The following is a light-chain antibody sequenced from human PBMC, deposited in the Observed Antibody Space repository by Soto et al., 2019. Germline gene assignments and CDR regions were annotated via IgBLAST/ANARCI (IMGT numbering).Light chain of an antibody. CDR1: QSVSSN. CDR2: GAS. Sequence: EIVMTQSPATLSVSQGERATLSCRASQSVSSNLAWYQQKPGQAPRLLIYGASTRATGIPARFSGSGSGTEFTLTISSLQSEDFAVYYCQQYNQWPLTFGGGAKVEI. CDR3: QQYNQWPLT. V-gene: IGKV3-15*01. J-gene: IGKJ4*01.